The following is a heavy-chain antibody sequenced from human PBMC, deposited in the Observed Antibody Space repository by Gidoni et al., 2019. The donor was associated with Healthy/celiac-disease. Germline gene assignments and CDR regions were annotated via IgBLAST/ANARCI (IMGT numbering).Heavy chain of an antibody. V-gene: IGHV5-10-1*03. CDR2: IDPSDSYT. D-gene: IGHD6-6*01. Sequence: EVQLVQSGAEVKKPGESMRISCKDSGYSFTSYWIRWVRQMPGKGLEWMGRIDPSDSYTNYSPSFQGHVTISADKSISTAYLQWSSLKASDTAMYYCARHKGSIAARPGRLGYYYYGMDVWGQGTTVTVSS. J-gene: IGHJ6*02. CDR3: ARHKGSIAARPGRLGYYYYGMDV. CDR1: GYSFTSYW.